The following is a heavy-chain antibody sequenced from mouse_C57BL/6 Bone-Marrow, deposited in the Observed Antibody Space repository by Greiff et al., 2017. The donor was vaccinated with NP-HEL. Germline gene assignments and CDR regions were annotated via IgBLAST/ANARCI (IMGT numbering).Heavy chain of an antibody. V-gene: IGHV1-54*01. Sequence: VQLQQSGAELVRPGTSVKVSCKASGYAFTNYLIEWVKQRPGQGLEWIGVINPGSGGTNYNEKFKGKATLTADKSSSTAYMQLSSLTSEDSAVYFCARSHWYFDVWGTGTTVTVSS. CDR2: INPGSGGT. CDR1: GYAFTNYL. J-gene: IGHJ1*03. CDR3: ARSHWYFDV.